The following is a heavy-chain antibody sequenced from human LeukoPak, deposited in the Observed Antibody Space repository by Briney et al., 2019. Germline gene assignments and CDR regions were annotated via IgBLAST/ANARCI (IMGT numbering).Heavy chain of an antibody. CDR2: IKSKTAGELT. CDR3: STGDFKYFYYGMDV. V-gene: IGHV3-15*01. J-gene: IGHJ6*02. Sequence: GGSLRLSCAASGFTFSDAWMAWVRQAPGKGLEWVGRIKSKTAGELTDYAAPVQGRFTISRDDSKNTLHLQMSSLKAEDTAVYYCSTGDFKYFYYGMDVWGQGTTVTVSS. D-gene: IGHD3/OR15-3a*01. CDR1: GFTFSDAW.